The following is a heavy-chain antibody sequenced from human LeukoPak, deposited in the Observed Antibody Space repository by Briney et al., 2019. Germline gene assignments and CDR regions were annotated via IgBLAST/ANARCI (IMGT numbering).Heavy chain of an antibody. Sequence: GGSLRLSCAASGFTFSSYAMSWVRQAPGRGLEWVSTIGGSGAATKYADSVKGRFTISRDNSKNTLYLQMNSLRGEDTALYYCAKSEQFDPWGQGTLVTVSS. D-gene: IGHD1/OR15-1a*01. J-gene: IGHJ5*02. CDR3: AKSEQFDP. CDR1: GFTFSSYA. CDR2: IGGSGAAT. V-gene: IGHV3-23*01.